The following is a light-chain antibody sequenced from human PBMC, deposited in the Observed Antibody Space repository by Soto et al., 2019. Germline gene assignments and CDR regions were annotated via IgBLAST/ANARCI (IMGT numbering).Light chain of an antibody. CDR3: QHFGSSQIT. Sequence: EIMLTQSPGTLSLSPGERATLSCRASQTVGSAYLAWYQHKAGQAPRLLIYGTSSRATGIPDRFSGSGSGTDFTLTISRLEPEDFAVYYCQHFGSSQITFGQGTRLEIK. V-gene: IGKV3-20*01. J-gene: IGKJ5*01. CDR2: GTS. CDR1: QTVGSAY.